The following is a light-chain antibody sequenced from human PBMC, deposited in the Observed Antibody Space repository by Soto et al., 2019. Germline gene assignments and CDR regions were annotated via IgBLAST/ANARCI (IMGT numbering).Light chain of an antibody. CDR1: QRVSSN. V-gene: IGKV3-15*01. CDR3: QQYNNWPYT. Sequence: EVVMTQSPATLSVSPGERATLSCRASQRVSSNLAWYQQKPGQAPRLLIYGASTRATGLPGRFSGSGSGTEFTLTISSLQSEDFAVYYCQQYNNWPYTFGQGTKLDIK. J-gene: IGKJ2*01. CDR2: GAS.